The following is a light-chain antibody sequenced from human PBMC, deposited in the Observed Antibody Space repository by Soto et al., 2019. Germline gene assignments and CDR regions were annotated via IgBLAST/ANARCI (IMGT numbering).Light chain of an antibody. J-gene: IGKJ2*01. V-gene: IGKV2-28*01. CDR2: LVS. Sequence: DIVMTQSPLSLPVTPGEPASISCRSSQSLLHSNGYTYLDWYLQNPGQSPQLLIFLVSSRASGVPDRFSGSRSCTDFTLKISRVEADDIGVYYCMQSLQTPYTFGQATNLEIK. CDR1: QSLLHSNGYTY. CDR3: MQSLQTPYT.